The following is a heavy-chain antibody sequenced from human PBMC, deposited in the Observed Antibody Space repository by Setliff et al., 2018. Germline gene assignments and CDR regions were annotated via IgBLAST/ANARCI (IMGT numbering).Heavy chain of an antibody. J-gene: IGHJ5*02. V-gene: IGHV1-2*02. CDR3: ARSNYDFWSGYPNWFDP. D-gene: IGHD3-3*01. CDR1: GYIFTNYH. CDR2: INPHSDDT. Sequence: ASVKVSCKASGYIFTNYHIHWVRQAPGQGLEWMGWINPHSDDTHYAQNFQGRVTITMDTSIGTVYMELSSLRSDDTAVYYCARSNYDFWSGYPNWFDPWGQGSLVTVSS.